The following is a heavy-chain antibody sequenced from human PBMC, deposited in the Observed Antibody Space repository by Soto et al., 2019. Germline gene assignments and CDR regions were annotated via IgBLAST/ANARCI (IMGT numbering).Heavy chain of an antibody. J-gene: IGHJ6*02. CDR3: VVYGSGSYYEYYYYYYGMDV. D-gene: IGHD3-10*01. Sequence: LGESLKISCKGSGYSFTNKWIGCVRQMPGKGLEWMWTIYPGDSDTRYSPSFQGQVTISVDKSIITAYLQWSSLKASDTAMYYCVVYGSGSYYEYYYYYYGMDVLAQGTPVTVSS. CDR1: GYSFTNKW. V-gene: IGHV5-51*01. CDR2: IYPGDSDT.